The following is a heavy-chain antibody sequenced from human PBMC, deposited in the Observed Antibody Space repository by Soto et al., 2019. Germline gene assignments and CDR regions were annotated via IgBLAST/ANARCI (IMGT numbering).Heavy chain of an antibody. D-gene: IGHD3-3*01. CDR1: GFTFSAHS. CDR3: ARERRYYDFWGGTDH. Sequence: EVQLVESGGGLVKTGGSLRLSCAASGFTFSAHSMNWVRQAPGKGLEWVSSITCTSSYIYYSDSVKGRFTISRDNAKNLLYLQMNSLRAEDTAVYYCARERRYYDFWGGTDHWGQGTLVTVSS. V-gene: IGHV3-21*02. CDR2: ITCTSSYI. J-gene: IGHJ4*02.